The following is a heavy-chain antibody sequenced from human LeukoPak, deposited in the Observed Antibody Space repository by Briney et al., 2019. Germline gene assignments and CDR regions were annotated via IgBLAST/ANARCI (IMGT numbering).Heavy chain of an antibody. CDR1: GGSFSGYY. Sequence: SETLSLTCAVYGGSFSGYYWSWIRQPPGKGLEWIGEFNHSGSTNYNPSLKSRVTISVDTSKNQFSLKLSSVTAADTAVYYCARSPKRAAAGRVGWYFDLWGRGTLVTVSS. D-gene: IGHD6-13*01. J-gene: IGHJ2*01. CDR2: FNHSGST. CDR3: ARSPKRAAAGRVGWYFDL. V-gene: IGHV4-34*01.